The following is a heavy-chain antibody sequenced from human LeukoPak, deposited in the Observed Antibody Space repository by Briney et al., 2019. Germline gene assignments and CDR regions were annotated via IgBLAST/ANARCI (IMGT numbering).Heavy chain of an antibody. J-gene: IGHJ4*02. D-gene: IGHD3-16*01. CDR1: GFTFSSYA. CDR2: ISGSGGST. CDR3: ARAITFYAGWDY. Sequence: GGSLRLSCAAPGFTFSSYAMSWVRQAPGKGLEWVSGISGSGGSTDYADSVKGRFTISRDNPKNTLYLQMNSLRAEDTAIYYCARAITFYAGWDYWGQGTLVTVSS. V-gene: IGHV3-23*01.